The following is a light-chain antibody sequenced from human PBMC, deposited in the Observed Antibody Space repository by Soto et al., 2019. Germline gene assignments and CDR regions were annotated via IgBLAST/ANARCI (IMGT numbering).Light chain of an antibody. CDR3: QKYGDSPFT. CDR2: AAS. V-gene: IGKV3-20*01. CDR1: QTVTVNS. J-gene: IGKJ3*01. Sequence: VLTQSPGTLPLSPGEGATLSCRASQTVTVNSLDWYQQTPGQTPRLLIYAASTRATGIPDRFNGSGSGTDFVRTISRLEPEDFAMYYCQKYGDSPFTFGPATKVDI.